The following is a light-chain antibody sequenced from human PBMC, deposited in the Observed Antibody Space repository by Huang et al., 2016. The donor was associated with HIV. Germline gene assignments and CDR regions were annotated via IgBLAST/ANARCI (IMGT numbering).Light chain of an antibody. V-gene: IGKV3-15*01. CDR2: GAS. CDR3: QQYYNWPPYT. J-gene: IGKJ2*01. Sequence: EVVMTQSPATLSLSPGERATLSCRASQSVSTNLAWYQQKPGQATRLLIYGASTRATGNPGRFSGSGSGTEFTLTISSLQSEDFVVYYCQQYYNWPPYTFGQGTKLEIK. CDR1: QSVSTN.